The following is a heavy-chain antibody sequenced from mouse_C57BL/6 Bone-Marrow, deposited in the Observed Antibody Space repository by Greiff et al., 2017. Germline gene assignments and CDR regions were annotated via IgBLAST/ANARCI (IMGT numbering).Heavy chain of an antibody. Sequence: VQLKESGAELVRPGSSVKMSCKTSGYTFTSYGINWVKQRPGQGLEWIGYIYIGNGYTEYNEKFKGKATLTSDTSSSTAYMQLSSLTSEDSAIYFCAIYYYGSSLKFAYWGQGTLVTVSA. V-gene: IGHV1-58*01. CDR3: AIYYYGSSLKFAY. CDR2: IYIGNGYT. J-gene: IGHJ3*01. D-gene: IGHD1-1*01. CDR1: GYTFTSYG.